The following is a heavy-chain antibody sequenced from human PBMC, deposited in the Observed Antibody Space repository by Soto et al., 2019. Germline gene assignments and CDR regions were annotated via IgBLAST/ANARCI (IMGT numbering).Heavy chain of an antibody. J-gene: IGHJ6*02. CDR1: GFIFSNYA. CDR2: ILPDGGKK. Sequence: QVQLVESGGGVVQPGRSLRLSCTTSGFIFSNYAMHWVRQAPGKGLEWVANILPDGGKKYYADSVKGRFTLSRDNSMKTTYLQMSSLRVDGTALYYCARDKTVDYGMDVWGQGTTVTASS. CDR3: ARDKTVDYGMDV. V-gene: IGHV3-30*04. D-gene: IGHD4-17*01.